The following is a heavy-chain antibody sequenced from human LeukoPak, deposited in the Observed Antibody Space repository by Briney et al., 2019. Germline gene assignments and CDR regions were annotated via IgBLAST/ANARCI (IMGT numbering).Heavy chain of an antibody. CDR3: ARDGTTYYDFWSGYYKFRGVIDY. D-gene: IGHD3-3*01. CDR2: ISGSGGST. Sequence: PGGSLRLSCAASGFTFDDYAMHWVRQAPGKGLEWVSAISGSGGSTYYADSVKGRFTISRDNSKNTLYLQMNSLRAEDTAVYYCARDGTTYYDFWSGYYKFRGVIDYWGQGTLVTVSS. CDR1: GFTFDDYA. V-gene: IGHV3-23*01. J-gene: IGHJ4*02.